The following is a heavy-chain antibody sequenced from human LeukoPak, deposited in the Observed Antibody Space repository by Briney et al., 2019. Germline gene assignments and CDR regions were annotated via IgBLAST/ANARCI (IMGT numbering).Heavy chain of an antibody. CDR1: GGSISGDY. Sequence: SETLSLTCIVSGGSISGDYWSWIRQPAGKGLEWIGRIYTSGSTNSNPSLKSRVTMSLDTSKNQFSLKLSSVTAADTAVYYCASGAPGDILPRGIDYWGQGTLVTVSS. J-gene: IGHJ4*02. V-gene: IGHV4-4*07. CDR3: ASGAPGDILPRGIDY. D-gene: IGHD3-10*01. CDR2: IYTSGST.